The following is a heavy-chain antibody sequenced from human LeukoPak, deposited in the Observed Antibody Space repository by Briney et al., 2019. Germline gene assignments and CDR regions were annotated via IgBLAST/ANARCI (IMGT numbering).Heavy chain of an antibody. J-gene: IGHJ5*02. CDR1: GFTSSRYW. V-gene: IGHV3-74*01. Sequence: GGSLRLSCAASGFTSSRYWMHWLRQAPGKGLVWVSRISTDGSSTSYADSVKGRFTISRDNGKNTLYLQMNSLRDEDTAVYYCARDASGSVVATASWFDPWGQGTLVTVSS. CDR3: ARDASGSVVATASWFDP. D-gene: IGHD2-21*02. CDR2: ISTDGSST.